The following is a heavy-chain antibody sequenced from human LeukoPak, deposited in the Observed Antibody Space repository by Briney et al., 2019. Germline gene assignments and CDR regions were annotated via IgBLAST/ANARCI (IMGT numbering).Heavy chain of an antibody. V-gene: IGHV4-59*01. CDR1: GGSISSYY. D-gene: IGHD2-2*01. CDR3: ARSAVVPAAADAFDI. Sequence: KPSETLSLTCTVSGGSISSYYWSWIRQPPGKGLEWIGYIYYSGSTNYNPSLKSRVTISVDTSKNQFSLKLSSVTAADTAVYYCARSAVVPAAADAFDIWGQGTMVTVPS. CDR2: IYYSGST. J-gene: IGHJ3*02.